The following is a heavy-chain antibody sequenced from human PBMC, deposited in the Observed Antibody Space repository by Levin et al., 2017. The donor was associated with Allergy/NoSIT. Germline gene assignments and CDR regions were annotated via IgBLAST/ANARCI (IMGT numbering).Heavy chain of an antibody. CDR1: GGSIRTYY. Sequence: SETLSLTCSVSGGSIRTYYWIWIRQPPGKGLECIGYVQYNVSTNYNPFLKSRVTMSVDTSKNLFSMRLTSVTAADTAVYYCARSGGIDFWSGYPNYWGPGTLVTVSS. V-gene: IGHV4-59*01. D-gene: IGHD3-3*01. J-gene: IGHJ4*02. CDR3: ARSGGIDFWSGYPNY. CDR2: VQYNVST.